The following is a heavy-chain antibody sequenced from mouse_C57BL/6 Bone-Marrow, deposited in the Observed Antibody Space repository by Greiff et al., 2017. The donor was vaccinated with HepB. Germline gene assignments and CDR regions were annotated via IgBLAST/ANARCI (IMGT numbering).Heavy chain of an antibody. D-gene: IGHD1-1*01. V-gene: IGHV1-50*01. CDR3: ARGTTEAY. CDR1: GYTFTSYW. CDR2: IDPSDSYT. J-gene: IGHJ3*01. Sequence: VQLQQPGAELVKPGASVKLSCKASGYTFTSYWMQWVKQRPGQGLEWIGEIDPSDSYTNYNQKFKGKATLTVDTSSSTAYMQLSSLTSEDSAVYYCARGTTEAYWGQGTLVTVSA.